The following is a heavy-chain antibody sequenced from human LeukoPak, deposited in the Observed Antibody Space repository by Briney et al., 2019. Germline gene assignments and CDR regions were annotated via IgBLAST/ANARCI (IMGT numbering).Heavy chain of an antibody. CDR3: ARYAWSLGPAPGTPLFDY. D-gene: IGHD6-13*01. CDR1: GFIFANYA. J-gene: IGHJ4*02. Sequence: PGRSLRLSCAASGFIFANYAMHWVRQAPGKGLEWVALISYVGSDKYYANSVKGRFTISRDNSDNTLYLQMNSLRAEDTAVYYCARYAWSLGPAPGTPLFDYWGQGTLVTVSS. V-gene: IGHV3-30-3*01. CDR2: ISYVGSDK.